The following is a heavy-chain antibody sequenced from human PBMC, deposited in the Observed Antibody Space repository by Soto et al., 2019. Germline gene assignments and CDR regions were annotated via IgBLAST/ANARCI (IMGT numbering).Heavy chain of an antibody. J-gene: IGHJ6*02. CDR3: ARYSHLTTVTTGYGMDV. D-gene: IGHD4-17*01. V-gene: IGHV3-33*01. Sequence: QVQLVESGGGVVQPGRSLRLSCAASGFTFSSYGMQWVRQAPGKGLEWVAVIWYDGSNKYYADSVKGRFTISRDNSKNTLYLQMNSLRAEDTAVYYCARYSHLTTVTTGYGMDVWGQGTTVTVSS. CDR2: IWYDGSNK. CDR1: GFTFSSYG.